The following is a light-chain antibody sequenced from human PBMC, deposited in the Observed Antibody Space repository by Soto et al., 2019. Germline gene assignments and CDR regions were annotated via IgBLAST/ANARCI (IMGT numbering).Light chain of an antibody. V-gene: IGLV2-14*01. CDR3: SSYTITDTDV. CDR1: SSDVGGYNY. CDR2: EVN. Sequence: QSALTQPASVSGSPGQSITISCTGTSSDVGGYNYVSWSQQHPGKAPKLIIYEVNNRPSGVSNRFSGSKSGNTASLTISGLQAEDEADYYCSSYTITDTDVFGSGTKLTVL. J-gene: IGLJ1*01.